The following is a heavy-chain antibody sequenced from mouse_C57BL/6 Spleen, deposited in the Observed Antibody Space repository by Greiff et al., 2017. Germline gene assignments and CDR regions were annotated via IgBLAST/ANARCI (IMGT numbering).Heavy chain of an antibody. V-gene: IGHV1-80*01. CDR1: GYAFSSYW. CDR3: AINTTVVARDY. D-gene: IGHD1-1*01. CDR2: IYPGDGDT. Sequence: QVQLQQSGAELVKPGASVKISCKASGYAFSSYWMNWVKQRPGKGLEWIGQIYPGDGDTNYNGKFKGKATLTADKSSSTAYMQLSSLTSEDSAVDFCAINTTVVARDYWGQGTTLTVSS. J-gene: IGHJ2*01.